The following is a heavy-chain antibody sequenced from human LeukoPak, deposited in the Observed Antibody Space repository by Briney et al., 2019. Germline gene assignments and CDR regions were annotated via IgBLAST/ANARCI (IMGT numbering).Heavy chain of an antibody. D-gene: IGHD3-10*01. CDR1: GGSISSSSYY. V-gene: IGHV4-39*07. J-gene: IGHJ4*02. CDR2: IYYSGST. Sequence: SETLSLTCTVSGGSISSSSYYWGWIRQPPGKGLEWIGSIYYSGSTYYNPSLKSRVTISVDTSKNQFSLKLSSVTAADTAVYYCARGRRGSITMVRGVYYYFDYWGQGTLVTVSS. CDR3: ARGRRGSITMVRGVYYYFDY.